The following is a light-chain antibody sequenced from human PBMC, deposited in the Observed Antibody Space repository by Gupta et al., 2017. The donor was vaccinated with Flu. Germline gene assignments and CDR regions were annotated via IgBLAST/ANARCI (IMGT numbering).Light chain of an antibody. CDR2: GAS. V-gene: IGKV3-15*01. J-gene: IGKJ1*01. Sequence: VMTQSPPTLSVSPGERATLSCRASQSVSSNLAWYQQKPGQAPRLLIYGASTRTSGIPARFSGSGSGTEFTLTISSLQSEDFAVYYCQQDNSWPQTFGQGTKVEIK. CDR3: QQDNSWPQT. CDR1: QSVSSN.